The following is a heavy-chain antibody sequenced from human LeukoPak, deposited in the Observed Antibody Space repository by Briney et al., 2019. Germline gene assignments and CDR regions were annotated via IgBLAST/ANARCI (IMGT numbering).Heavy chain of an antibody. V-gene: IGHV3-7*03. Sequence: QPGGSLRLSCAASGFTGTRDWMSWVRQAPGKGLEWVANIKQDGSQRYYLDSVKGRFTISRDNAKNSLYLQMNSLRAEDTAIYYCARDSNYYDGSAYYDVFDIWGQGTMVIVSS. CDR2: IKQDGSQR. CDR3: ARDSNYYDGSAYYDVFDI. CDR1: GFTGTRDW. J-gene: IGHJ3*02. D-gene: IGHD3-22*01.